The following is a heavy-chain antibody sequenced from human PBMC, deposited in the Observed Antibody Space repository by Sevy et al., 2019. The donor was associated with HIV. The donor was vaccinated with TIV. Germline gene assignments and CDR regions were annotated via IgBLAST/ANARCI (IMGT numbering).Heavy chain of an antibody. J-gene: IGHJ2*01. Sequence: GGSLRLSCAASGFTFSSYWMSWVRQAPGKGLEWVANIKQDGSEKYYVDSVKGRFTISRDNAKNSLYLQMNSLRAEDTAVYYCARDQSSGTEWYFVLWGRGTLVTVSS. CDR3: ARDQSSGTEWYFVL. V-gene: IGHV3-7*01. D-gene: IGHD3-22*01. CDR1: GFTFSSYW. CDR2: IKQDGSEK.